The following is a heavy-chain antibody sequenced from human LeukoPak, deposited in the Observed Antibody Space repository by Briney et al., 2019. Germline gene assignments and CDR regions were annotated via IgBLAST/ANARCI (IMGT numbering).Heavy chain of an antibody. V-gene: IGHV3-72*01. CDR3: TRASLSGSYFFY. D-gene: IGHD1-26*01. Sequence: GGSLRLSCAASGFTFSDHYMDWVRQTPGKGLEWVGRSKNKANSYTTEYAASVKGRFIISRDDSKNSLFLQMNSLKTDDTAVYYCTRASLSGSYFFYWGQGALVTVSS. CDR1: GFTFSDHY. J-gene: IGHJ4*02. CDR2: SKNKANSYTT.